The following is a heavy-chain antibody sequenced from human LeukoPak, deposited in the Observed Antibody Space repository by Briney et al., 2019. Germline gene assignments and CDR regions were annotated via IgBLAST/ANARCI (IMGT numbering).Heavy chain of an antibody. J-gene: IGHJ5*01. V-gene: IGHV1-2*02. D-gene: IGHD2-2*02. Sequence: ASVKVSCKASGYSFTDYSMHWVRPAPGQGLEWRGWVYPNSGGTDYAQEFRGRVTMTRDTSISTAYLELSGLTSDDTAVYYCARIAIPGRHYFDPWGQGTLVTVSS. CDR1: GYSFTDYS. CDR2: VYPNSGGT. CDR3: ARIAIPGRHYFDP.